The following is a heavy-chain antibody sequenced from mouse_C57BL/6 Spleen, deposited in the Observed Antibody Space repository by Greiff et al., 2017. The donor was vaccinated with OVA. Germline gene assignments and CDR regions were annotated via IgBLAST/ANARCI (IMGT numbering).Heavy chain of an antibody. J-gene: IGHJ4*01. CDR3: ARGGIYY. V-gene: IGHV1-9*01. CDR2: ILPGSGST. Sequence: QVQLQQSGAELMKPGASVKLSCKATGYTFTGYWIEWVKQRPGHGLEWIGEILPGSGSTNYNAKFKGKATFTADTSSTTAYMQLSSLTTKESAIYYCARGGIYYWGQGTSVTVSS. CDR1: GYTFTGYW.